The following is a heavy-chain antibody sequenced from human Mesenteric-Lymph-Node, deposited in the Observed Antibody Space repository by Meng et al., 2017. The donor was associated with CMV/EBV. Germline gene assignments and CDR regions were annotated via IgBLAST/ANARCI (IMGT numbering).Heavy chain of an antibody. CDR1: GFTFSSVA. V-gene: IGHV3-30*02. CDR2: IRYDGSDK. CDR3: AKDPADDFWSRFQDDGSFNS. Sequence: GESLKISCAASGFTFSSVAMNWVRLPPGKGLEWVAFIRYDGSDKYYADSVKGRFTISRDNSKSMVYLQMNSLRGDDTAVYYCAKDPADDFWSRFQDDGSFNSWGQGTVVTVSS. J-gene: IGHJ4*02. D-gene: IGHD3-3*01.